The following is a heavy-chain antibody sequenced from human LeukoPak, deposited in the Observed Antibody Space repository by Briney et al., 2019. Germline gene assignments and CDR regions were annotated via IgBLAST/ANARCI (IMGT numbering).Heavy chain of an antibody. CDR1: GLAFRNFG. V-gene: IGHV3-23*01. CDR3: AKMKGQRLNDYCMDV. CDR2: MTGSGGSS. Sequence: GGSLSLSCEASGLAFRNFGMSWVRQAPGKGLEWVSGMTGSGGSSYYADSVKGRFTISRDNAKNALYLQMNSLRADDTALYYCAKMKGQRLNDYCMDVWGKGTTVTVSS. J-gene: IGHJ6*03.